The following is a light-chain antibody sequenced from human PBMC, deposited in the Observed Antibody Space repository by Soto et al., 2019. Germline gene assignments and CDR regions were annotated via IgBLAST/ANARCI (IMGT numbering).Light chain of an antibody. CDR1: QSVSISY. V-gene: IGKV3-20*01. J-gene: IGKJ1*01. CDR3: QQYGSSPRT. CDR2: GAS. Sequence: EIVLTQSPGTPSLSPGERATLSCRASQSVSISYLAWYQQKPGQAPRLLIYGASSRATGIPDRFSGSGSGTDFTLTISRLEPEDFAVYYCQQYGSSPRTFGQGTKVDI.